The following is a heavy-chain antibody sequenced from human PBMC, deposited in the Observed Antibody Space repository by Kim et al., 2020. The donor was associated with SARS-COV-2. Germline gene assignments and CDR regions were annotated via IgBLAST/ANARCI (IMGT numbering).Heavy chain of an antibody. V-gene: IGHV4-31*03. Sequence: SETLSLTCTVSGGSISSGGYYWSWIRQHPGKGLEWIGYIYYSGSTYYNPSLKSRVTISVDTSKNQFSLKLSSVTAADTAVYYCASSSYSSSLGYDAWKYWYFDLWGRGTLVTVSS. CDR2: IYYSGST. J-gene: IGHJ2*01. CDR1: GGSISSGGYY. D-gene: IGHD6-6*01. CDR3: ASSSYSSSLGYDAWKYWYFDL.